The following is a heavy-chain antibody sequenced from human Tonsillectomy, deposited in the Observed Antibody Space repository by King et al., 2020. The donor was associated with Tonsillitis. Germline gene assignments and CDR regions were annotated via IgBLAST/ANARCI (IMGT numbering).Heavy chain of an antibody. V-gene: IGHV3-21*01. CDR1: GFTFSSYS. CDR3: ARVRFIRVGATFAFDI. J-gene: IGHJ3*02. CDR2: INSSSSYI. D-gene: IGHD1-26*01. Sequence: EVQLVESGGGLVKPGGSLRLSCTASGFTFSSYSMNWVRQAPGKGLEWVSSINSSSSYIYCADSVKGRFTISRDNAKNSLYLQMNSLRAEDTAVYYCARVRFIRVGATFAFDIWGQGTMVTVSS.